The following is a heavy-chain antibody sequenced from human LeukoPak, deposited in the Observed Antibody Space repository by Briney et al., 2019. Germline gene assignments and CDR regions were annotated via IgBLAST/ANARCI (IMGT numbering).Heavy chain of an antibody. CDR2: ISWDGGST. J-gene: IGHJ4*02. Sequence: GGSLRLSCAASGFTFDDYAMHWVRQAPGKGLEWVSLISWDGGSTYYADSVKGRFTISRDNSKNSLYLQMNSLRAEDTALYYCAKDAGRDGYNWDFDYWGQGTLVTVSS. CDR3: AKDAGRDGYNWDFDY. CDR1: GFTFDDYA. V-gene: IGHV3-43D*03. D-gene: IGHD5-24*01.